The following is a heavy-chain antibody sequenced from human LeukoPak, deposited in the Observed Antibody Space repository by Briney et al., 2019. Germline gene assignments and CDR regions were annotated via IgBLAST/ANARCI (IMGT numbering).Heavy chain of an antibody. CDR1: GGSISSYY. J-gene: IGHJ3*02. CDR3: ARDGGNYVYDI. V-gene: IGHV4-59*01. CDR2: IYYSGST. Sequence: SETLSLTCTVSGGSISSYYWSWIRQPPGKGLEWIGYIYYSGSTSYNPSLKSRVTISVDTSKNQFSLKLSSVTAADTAVYYCARDGGNYVYDIWGQGTMVTVSS. D-gene: IGHD4-23*01.